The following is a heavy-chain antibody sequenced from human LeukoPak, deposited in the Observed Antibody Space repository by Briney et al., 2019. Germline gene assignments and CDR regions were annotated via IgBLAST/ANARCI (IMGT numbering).Heavy chain of an antibody. CDR3: ARDWAFDY. D-gene: IGHD7-27*01. CDR2: ISSGSSTI. CDR1: GFTFRSYS. Sequence: GGSLRLSCAASGFTFRSYSMNWVRQAPGKGLEWVSYISSGSSTIHYVDSVKGRLTISRDNAKNSLYLQMNSLRVEDTAIYFCARDWAFDYWGQGTLVTVSS. J-gene: IGHJ4*02. V-gene: IGHV3-48*01.